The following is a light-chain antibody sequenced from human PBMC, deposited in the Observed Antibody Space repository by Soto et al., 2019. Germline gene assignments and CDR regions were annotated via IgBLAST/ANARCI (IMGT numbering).Light chain of an antibody. Sequence: QSVLTQPASVSGSPGQSVTISCTRTSSDIGGYNSVAWYQQHPGKGPILMIYDVNNRPAGVSSRFSGSKSGNTASLTISGLQAADEADYYCTSYTRSSTRVFGGGTKVTVL. CDR3: TSYTRSSTRV. CDR2: DVN. CDR1: SSDIGGYNS. J-gene: IGLJ2*01. V-gene: IGLV2-14*03.